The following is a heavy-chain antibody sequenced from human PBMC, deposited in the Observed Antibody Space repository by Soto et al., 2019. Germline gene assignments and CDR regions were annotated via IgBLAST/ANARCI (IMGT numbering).Heavy chain of an antibody. V-gene: IGHV3-21*01. CDR2: VSNGGSYT. Sequence: VQLVESGGGLVKPGESLRLACAGSGFTFSSYSFNWVRQAPGKGLEWVSLVSNGGSYTYYADSVKGRFTISRDNAENSAFLQMNSLRAEDTAVYYCARDWDHMDVWGKGTTVTVS. CDR3: ARDWDHMDV. CDR1: GFTFSSYS. J-gene: IGHJ6*03. D-gene: IGHD1-26*01.